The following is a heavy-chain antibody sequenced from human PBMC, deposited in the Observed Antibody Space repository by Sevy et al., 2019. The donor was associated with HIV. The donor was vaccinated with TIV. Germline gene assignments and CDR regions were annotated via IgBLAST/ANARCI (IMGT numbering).Heavy chain of an antibody. D-gene: IGHD3-10*01. V-gene: IGHV3-7*01. CDR2: IKTDGSEK. J-gene: IGHJ4*02. Sequence: GGSLRLCCAASGFTFSSHWMRWVRQAAGKGLECVANIKTDGSEKYYMDSVKGRFTISRDNAKNSVCLQMDSLRVEDTAVYYCARVYGSGSYHFDFRGQGTLVTVSS. CDR1: GFTFSSHW. CDR3: ARVYGSGSYHFDF.